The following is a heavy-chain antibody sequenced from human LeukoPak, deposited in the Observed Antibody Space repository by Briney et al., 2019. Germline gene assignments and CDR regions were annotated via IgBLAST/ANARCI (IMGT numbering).Heavy chain of an antibody. Sequence: GGSLRLSCAASGFTVSSNYMSWVRQAPGKGLEWVSVIYSGGSTYYADSVKGRFTISRDNSKNTLYLQMNSLRAEDTAVYYCARAGGSGSYYFGYWGQGTLVTVSS. J-gene: IGHJ4*02. CDR3: ARAGGSGSYYFGY. CDR1: GFTVSSNY. D-gene: IGHD1-26*01. CDR2: IYSGGST. V-gene: IGHV3-53*01.